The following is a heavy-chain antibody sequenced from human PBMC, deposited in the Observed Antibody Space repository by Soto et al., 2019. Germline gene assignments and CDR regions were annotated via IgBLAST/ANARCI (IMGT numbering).Heavy chain of an antibody. CDR1: GFTVSSYA. D-gene: IGHD3-3*01. CDR2: ISGSGGST. Sequence: GVLRLSCAASGFTVSSYAMSWVRQAPGKGLEWVSAISGSGGSTYYADSVKGRFTISRDNSKNTLYLQMNSLRAEDTAVYYCAKVVRTRGHDFWSGYYTGATDAFDIWGQGTMVTVSS. J-gene: IGHJ3*02. CDR3: AKVVRTRGHDFWSGYYTGATDAFDI. V-gene: IGHV3-23*01.